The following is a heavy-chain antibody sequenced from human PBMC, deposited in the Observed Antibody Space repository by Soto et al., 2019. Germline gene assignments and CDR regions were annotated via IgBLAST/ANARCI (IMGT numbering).Heavy chain of an antibody. Sequence: QLQLQESGSGLVKPSQTLSLTCAVSGGSMSSGGYFWSWIRQPPGKGLEWIGYIYHSGSTYYNPTLKSRVNRSVDRSKNQSSLKLSSVTAADTAVYYCARGLGPWGQGTLVTVSS. J-gene: IGHJ5*02. CDR3: ARGLGP. CDR2: IYHSGST. D-gene: IGHD3-10*01. V-gene: IGHV4-30-2*01. CDR1: GGSMSSGGYF.